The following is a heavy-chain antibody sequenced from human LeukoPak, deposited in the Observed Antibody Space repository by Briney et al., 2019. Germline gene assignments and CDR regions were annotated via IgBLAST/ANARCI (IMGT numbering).Heavy chain of an antibody. CDR3: ARVVGYYDSSGYYATGDGAFDI. CDR1: GGSISSSSYY. J-gene: IGHJ3*02. D-gene: IGHD3-22*01. CDR2: IYYSGST. V-gene: IGHV4-39*07. Sequence: SSETLSLTCTVSGGSISSSSYYWGWIRQPPGKGLEWIGSIYYSGSTYYNPSLKSRVTISVDTSKNQFSLKLSSVTAADTAVYYCARVVGYYDSSGYYATGDGAFDIWGQGTMVTVSS.